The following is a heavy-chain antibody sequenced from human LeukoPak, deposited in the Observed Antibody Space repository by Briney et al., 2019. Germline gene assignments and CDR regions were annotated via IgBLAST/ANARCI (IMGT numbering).Heavy chain of an antibody. CDR3: ARLWPSQSTMTLAIDAFDI. CDR1: GGSISSSRYY. D-gene: IGHD3-22*01. CDR2: IYYSGST. Sequence: SETLSLTCTVSGGSISSSRYYWGWIRQPPGKGLEWIGSIYYSGSTYYNPSLKSRVTISVDTSKNQFSLKLSSVTAADTAVYYCARLWPSQSTMTLAIDAFDIWGQGTMVTVSS. V-gene: IGHV4-39*07. J-gene: IGHJ3*02.